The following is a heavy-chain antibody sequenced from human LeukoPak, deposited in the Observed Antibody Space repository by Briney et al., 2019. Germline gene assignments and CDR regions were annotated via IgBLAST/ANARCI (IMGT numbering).Heavy chain of an antibody. CDR3: ASEQYSSSWHDY. CDR2: IYYSGST. CDR1: GGSISGSSYY. Sequence: PSETLSLTCTVSGGSISGSSYYWGWIRQPPGKGLGWIGSIYYSGSTYYNPSLKSRVTISVDTSKNQFSLKLSSVTAADTAVYYCASEQYSSSWHDYWGQGTLVTASS. D-gene: IGHD6-13*01. J-gene: IGHJ4*02. V-gene: IGHV4-39*01.